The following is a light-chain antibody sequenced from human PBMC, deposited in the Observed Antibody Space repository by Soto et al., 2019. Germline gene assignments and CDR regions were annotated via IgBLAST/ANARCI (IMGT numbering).Light chain of an antibody. CDR1: SSDVGGYNY. J-gene: IGLJ1*01. Sequence: QSALTQPPSASGSPGQSVTISCTGTSSDVGGYNYVSWYQQHPGKAPKLMIYEVTKRPSGVPDRFSGSKSGNTASLTVSGLQAEDEADYFCCSNEGDNTYVSGTGTKVTVL. CDR3: CSNEGDNTYV. CDR2: EVT. V-gene: IGLV2-8*01.